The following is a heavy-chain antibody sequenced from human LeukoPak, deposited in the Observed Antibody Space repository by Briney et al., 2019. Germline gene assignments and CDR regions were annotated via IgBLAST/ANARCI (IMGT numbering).Heavy chain of an antibody. CDR3: ARGPLTAADTLTYYFYGMDV. V-gene: IGHV4-34*01. CDR1: GFTFSSYA. Sequence: GSLRFSCAASGFTFSSYAMSWIRQPPGKGLEWIGEINHSGSTNYNPSLKSRVTISVDTSKNQFSLKLSSVTAADTAVYYCARGPLTAADTLTYYFYGMDVWGQGTTVTVSS. D-gene: IGHD6-13*01. J-gene: IGHJ6*02. CDR2: INHSGST.